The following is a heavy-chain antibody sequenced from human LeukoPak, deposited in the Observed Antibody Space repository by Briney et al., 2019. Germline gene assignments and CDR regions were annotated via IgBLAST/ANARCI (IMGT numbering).Heavy chain of an antibody. J-gene: IGHJ5*02. CDR2: ISTSSSYI. V-gene: IGHV3-21*01. Sequence: GGSLRLSCAASGFTFNGYNVNWVRRAPGKGLEWVSFISTSSSYIYYADSVRGRFTISRDNAKNSLYLQMNSLRAEDTAVYSCARGADGVSSNSRGWFDPWGQGTLVTVSS. D-gene: IGHD2-15*01. CDR3: ARGADGVSSNSRGWFDP. CDR1: GFTFNGYN.